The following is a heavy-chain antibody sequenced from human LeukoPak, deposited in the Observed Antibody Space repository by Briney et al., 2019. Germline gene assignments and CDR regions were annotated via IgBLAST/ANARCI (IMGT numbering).Heavy chain of an antibody. J-gene: IGHJ4*02. CDR3: TRDTDGSLDY. V-gene: IGHV3-7*01. D-gene: IGHD1-26*01. CDR1: GFTFTNSW. CDR2: IKQDGSTK. Sequence: PGGSLRLSCAASGFTFTNSWMAWVRQAPGKGREWVANIKQDGSTKHYAHSLKGRFTISRDNPKNSLYLQMNNLRADDTAVYYCTRDTDGSLDYWGQGILVTVAS.